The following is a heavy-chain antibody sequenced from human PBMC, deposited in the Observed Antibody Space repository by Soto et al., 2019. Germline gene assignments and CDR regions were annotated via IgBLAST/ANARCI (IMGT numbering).Heavy chain of an antibody. D-gene: IGHD6-13*01. CDR3: AKFISAAGTGY. CDR1: GFTFSDHG. Sequence: GGSLRLSCAASGFTFSDHGMGWVRQAPGRGLEWVSSISGSSGSTYYADSVKGRFTISRDNSKNTLYLQMNSLRAEDTALYYCAKFISAAGTGYWGQGTLVTVSS. J-gene: IGHJ4*02. V-gene: IGHV3-23*01. CDR2: ISGSSGST.